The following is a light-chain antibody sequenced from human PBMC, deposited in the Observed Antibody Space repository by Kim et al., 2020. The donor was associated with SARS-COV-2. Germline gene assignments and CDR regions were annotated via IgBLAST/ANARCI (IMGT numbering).Light chain of an antibody. CDR3: QVWDNSSEHPHVI. J-gene: IGLJ2*01. V-gene: IGLV3-21*04. Sequence: SYELTQPPSVSVAPGETARITCGGNNIESKSVHWYQQKSGQAPVVIIYYDRDRPSGIPERFSGSNSGNTDTLTISRVEAADEADYYCQVWDNSSEHPHVIFGGGTQLTVL. CDR1: NIESKS. CDR2: YDR.